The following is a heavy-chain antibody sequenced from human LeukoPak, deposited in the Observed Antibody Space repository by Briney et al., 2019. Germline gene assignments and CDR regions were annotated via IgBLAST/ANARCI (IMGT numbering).Heavy chain of an antibody. V-gene: IGHV3-30*02. CDR2: IRYDGNNK. D-gene: IGHD1-26*01. CDR3: AKNNLVGATVEAFDI. J-gene: IGHJ3*02. CDR1: ELTSSING. Sequence: PGGSLRLSCAASELTSSINGMHWVRQAPAKGLRWGRFIRYDGNNKYFADSVKGRFTISRDNSKNTLYLQMNSLRAEDTAVYYCAKNNLVGATVEAFDIWGQGTMVTVSS.